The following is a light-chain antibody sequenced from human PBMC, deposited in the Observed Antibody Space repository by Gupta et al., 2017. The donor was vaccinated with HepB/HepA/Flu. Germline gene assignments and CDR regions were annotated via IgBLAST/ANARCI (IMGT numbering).Light chain of an antibody. V-gene: IGKV3-11*01. Sequence: EIVLTQAPATLSLSPGERAPLSCRASQSVTSNLAWYQQKPGQAPRLLIYDASNRATGIPARFSGSGSETDFTLTISSLEAEDFAVYYCQQRSKWPLTFGGGTKVEIK. CDR3: QQRSKWPLT. J-gene: IGKJ4*01. CDR1: QSVTSN. CDR2: DAS.